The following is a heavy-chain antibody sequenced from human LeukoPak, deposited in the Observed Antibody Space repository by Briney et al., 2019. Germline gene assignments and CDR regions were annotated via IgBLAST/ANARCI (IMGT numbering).Heavy chain of an antibody. D-gene: IGHD5-18*01. CDR2: ISGSGGST. J-gene: IGHJ4*02. CDR1: GFTFSSYG. CDR3: AKDRGSWITANGY. V-gene: IGHV3-23*01. Sequence: PGGSLRLSCAASGFTFSSYGMSWVRQAPGKGLEWVSAISGSGGSTYYADSVKGRFTISRDNAKNTLYLQMNSLRAEDTAVYYCAKDRGSWITANGYWGRGTLVTVSS.